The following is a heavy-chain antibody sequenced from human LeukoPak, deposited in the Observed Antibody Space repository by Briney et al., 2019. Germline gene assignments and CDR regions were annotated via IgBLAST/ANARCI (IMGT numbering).Heavy chain of an antibody. D-gene: IGHD6-13*01. J-gene: IGHJ4*02. V-gene: IGHV4-59*08. CDR2: IYYSGTT. CDR1: GGSISTYY. Sequence: SETLSLTCTVSGGSISTYYWSWIRQPPGEGLEWIGYIYYSGTTKYNPSLKSRVTISEDTSKNQFSLKLSSVTAADTAVYYCARRTLLSAAVFDYWGQGTLVTVSS. CDR3: ARRTLLSAAVFDY.